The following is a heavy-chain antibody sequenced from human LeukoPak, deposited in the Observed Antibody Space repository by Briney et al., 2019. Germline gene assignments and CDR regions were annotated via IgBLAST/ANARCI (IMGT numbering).Heavy chain of an antibody. V-gene: IGHV1-24*01. Sequence: ASVKVSCKVSGYTITELSMHWVRQAPGKGLEWMGGFDPEDGETIYAQKFQGRVTMTEDTSTDTAYMELSSLRSEDTAVYYCAIVHSGDYYDSSGYYYVRTKLFGYWGQGTLVTVSS. J-gene: IGHJ4*02. CDR2: FDPEDGET. D-gene: IGHD3-22*01. CDR1: GYTITELS. CDR3: AIVHSGDYYDSSGYYYVRTKLFGY.